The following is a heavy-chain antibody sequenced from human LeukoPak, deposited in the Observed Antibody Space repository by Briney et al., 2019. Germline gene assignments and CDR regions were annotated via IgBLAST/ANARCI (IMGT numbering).Heavy chain of an antibody. CDR2: ISGSGGST. CDR3: AKEGYSSSWTVRYYYYMDV. D-gene: IGHD6-13*01. Sequence: PGGSLRLSCAASGFTFSSYAMSWVRQAPGKGLDWVSAISGSGGSTYYADSVKGRFTISRDNSKNTLYLQMNSLRAEDTAVYYCAKEGYSSSWTVRYYYYMDVWGKGTTVTVSS. V-gene: IGHV3-23*01. J-gene: IGHJ6*03. CDR1: GFTFSSYA.